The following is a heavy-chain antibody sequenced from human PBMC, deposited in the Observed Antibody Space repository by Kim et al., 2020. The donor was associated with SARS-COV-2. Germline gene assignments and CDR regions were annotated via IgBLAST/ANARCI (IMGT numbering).Heavy chain of an antibody. Sequence: ANSVKGRFTISRDNSKNTLYLQMNSLRPEDTAVYYCARAYSGNYYYGMDVWGQGTTVTVSS. D-gene: IGHD1-26*01. V-gene: IGHV3-30*01. J-gene: IGHJ6*02. CDR3: ARAYSGNYYYGMDV.